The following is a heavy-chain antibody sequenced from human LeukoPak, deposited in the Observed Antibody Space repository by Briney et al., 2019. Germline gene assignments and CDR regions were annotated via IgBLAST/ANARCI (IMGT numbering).Heavy chain of an antibody. CDR1: GGSISSYY. V-gene: IGHV4-59*08. Sequence: SETLSLTCTVSGGSISSYYWSWIRQPPGKGLEWIGYIYYSGSTNYNPSLKSRVTISVDTSKNQFSLKLSSVTAADTAVYYCARRSIVLMVYAPTGFDPWGQGTLVTVSS. D-gene: IGHD2-8*01. CDR3: ARRSIVLMVYAPTGFDP. CDR2: IYYSGST. J-gene: IGHJ5*02.